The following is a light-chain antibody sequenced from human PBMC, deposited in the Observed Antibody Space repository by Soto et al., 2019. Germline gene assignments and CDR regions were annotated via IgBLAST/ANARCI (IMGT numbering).Light chain of an antibody. CDR3: LHALHTPPPP. CDR1: QSLLHSNGYNY. V-gene: IGKV2-28*01. J-gene: IGKJ2*01. Sequence: DIVMTQSPLSLPVTPGEPASISCRSSQSLLHSNGYNYLDWYLQKPGQSPQLLIYLGSNRASGXPXRXXGSGPGTDFTLNISRVEAEHVCVYYCLHALHTPPPPFGQGPKLEIK. CDR2: LGS.